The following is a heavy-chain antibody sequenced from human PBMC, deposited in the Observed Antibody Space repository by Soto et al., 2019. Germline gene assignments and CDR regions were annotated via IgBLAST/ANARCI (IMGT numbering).Heavy chain of an antibody. V-gene: IGHV4-39*07. CDR2: IYHSGST. J-gene: IGHJ4*02. CDR3: VTDSN. CDR1: GGSISSSSYY. D-gene: IGHD2-21*01. Sequence: XXTLSLPCTVYGGSISSSSYYWGWIRQPPGKGLEWIGSIYHSGSTNYNPFLKSRVTISVDTSKNQSSLKLSSVTAADTAVYYCVTDSNWGQGTLVTVSS.